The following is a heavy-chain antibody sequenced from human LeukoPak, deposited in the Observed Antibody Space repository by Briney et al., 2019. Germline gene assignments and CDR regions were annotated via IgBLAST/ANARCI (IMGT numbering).Heavy chain of an antibody. CDR2: ISSSSSYI. J-gene: IGHJ4*02. CDR1: GFTFSSYS. V-gene: IGHV3-21*01. CDR3: ARGITGTTGIDY. D-gene: IGHD1-7*01. Sequence: GGSLRLSCAASGFTFSSYSMNWVRQAAGKGLEWVSSISSSSSYIYYADSVRGRFTISRDNAKNSLYLQMNSLRAEDTAVYYCARGITGTTGIDYWGQGTLVTVSS.